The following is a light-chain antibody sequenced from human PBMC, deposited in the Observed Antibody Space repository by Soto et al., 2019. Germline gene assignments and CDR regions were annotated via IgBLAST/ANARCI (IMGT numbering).Light chain of an antibody. Sequence: EIVLTQSPATLSVSPGERATRSCRASQSVSSNLAWYQQKPGQAPRLLTYDASTRATGIPDGFSGSGSGTDFYLTFSRLEPEDFAVYFCPQYATSPLTFGGGTKVDIK. J-gene: IGKJ4*01. V-gene: IGKV3-20*01. CDR2: DAS. CDR3: PQYATSPLT. CDR1: QSVSSN.